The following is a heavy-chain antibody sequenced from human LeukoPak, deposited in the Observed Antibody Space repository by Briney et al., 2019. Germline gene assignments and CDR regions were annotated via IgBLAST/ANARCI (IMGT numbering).Heavy chain of an antibody. Sequence: PSETLSLTCTVSGGSISSYYWSWIRQPPGKGLEWIGYIYYSGSTNYNPSLKSRVTISVDTSKNQFSLKLSSVTAADTAVYYCARSPKYSSSVYDYWGQGTLVTVSS. J-gene: IGHJ4*02. V-gene: IGHV4-59*01. D-gene: IGHD6-13*01. CDR2: IYYSGST. CDR3: ARSPKYSSSVYDY. CDR1: GGSISSYY.